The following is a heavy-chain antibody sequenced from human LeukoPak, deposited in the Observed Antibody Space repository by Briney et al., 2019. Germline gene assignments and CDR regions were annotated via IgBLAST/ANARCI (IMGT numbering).Heavy chain of an antibody. Sequence: GGSLRLSCAASGFTFSTSAMTWVRQAPGKGLEWVSSIRGSGGGTYYADSVKGRFIISRDNSKNRLYLQMNGLRADDTAVYYCAKGTAAVDYWGQGTLVTVSS. D-gene: IGHD6-13*01. CDR1: GFTFSTSA. J-gene: IGHJ4*02. CDR2: IRGSGGGT. CDR3: AKGTAAVDY. V-gene: IGHV3-23*01.